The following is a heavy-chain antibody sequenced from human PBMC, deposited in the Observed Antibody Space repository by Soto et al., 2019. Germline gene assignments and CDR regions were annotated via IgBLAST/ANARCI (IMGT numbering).Heavy chain of an antibody. J-gene: IGHJ4*02. D-gene: IGHD3-22*01. CDR2: IIPIFGTA. Sequence: QVPLVQSGAEVRKPGSSVRVSCKASGGSFNSHTISWVRQAPGQGLEWMGGIIPIFGTANHAQKFQGRVTIIAGEFRSTVYMELSSLRSDDTGIYYCAREWGYYSTDYYYAYWGQGTLVIV. CDR1: GGSFNSHT. CDR3: AREWGYYSTDYYYAY. V-gene: IGHV1-69*01.